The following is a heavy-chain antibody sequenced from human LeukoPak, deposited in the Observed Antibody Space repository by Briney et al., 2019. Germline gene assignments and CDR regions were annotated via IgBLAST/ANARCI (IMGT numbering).Heavy chain of an antibody. CDR2: INSDGSST. D-gene: IGHD6-13*01. CDR1: GFTFSSYW. V-gene: IGHV3-74*01. Sequence: PGGSLRLSCAASGFTFSSYWMHWVRQAPGKGLVWVSRINSDGSSTSYADSVKGRFTISRDNSKNTLFLQMNSLRAEDTAVYYCAKVPGYSSSWRFDYWGQGTLVTVSS. J-gene: IGHJ4*02. CDR3: AKVPGYSSSWRFDY.